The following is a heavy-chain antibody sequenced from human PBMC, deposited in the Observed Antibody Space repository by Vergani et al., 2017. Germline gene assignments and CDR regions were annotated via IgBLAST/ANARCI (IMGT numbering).Heavy chain of an antibody. V-gene: IGHV4-34*01. CDR3: ARGGRSIAAARIDH. J-gene: IGHJ4*02. D-gene: IGHD6-13*01. CDR1: GGSFSGYY. Sequence: QVQLQQWGAGLLKPSETLSLTCAVYGGSFSGYYWSWIRQPPGKGLEWIGEINHSGSTNYNPSLKSRVTISVDTSKNQFSLKLSSVTAADTAVYYCARGGRSIAAARIDHWGQGTLVTVSS. CDR2: INHSGST.